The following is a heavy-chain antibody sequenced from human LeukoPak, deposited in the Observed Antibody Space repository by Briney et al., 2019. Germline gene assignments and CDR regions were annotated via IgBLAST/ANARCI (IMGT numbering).Heavy chain of an antibody. Sequence: SETLSLTCAVYGGSFSGYYWSWIRQPPGKGLEWIGEINHSGSTNYNPSLKSRVTISLDTSKNQFSLKLSSVTAADTAVYYCARHIVMVYAIPLFDYWGQGTLVTVSS. V-gene: IGHV4-34*01. J-gene: IGHJ4*02. CDR3: ARHIVMVYAIPLFDY. CDR1: GGSFSGYY. CDR2: INHSGST. D-gene: IGHD2-8*01.